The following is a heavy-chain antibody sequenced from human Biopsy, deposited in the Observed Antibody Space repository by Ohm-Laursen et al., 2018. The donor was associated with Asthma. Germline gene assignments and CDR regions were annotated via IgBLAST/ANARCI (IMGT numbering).Heavy chain of an antibody. Sequence: GSSVKVSYKTSGYTFNSAGITWARQAPGQGLEWMGWISVYNGNTKVAQKLQDRVTMITDTSTSTAYMELRSLRSDDTAVYFCARAVDYSRYYGIDVWGQGTTVTVS. J-gene: IGHJ6*02. CDR2: ISVYNGNT. V-gene: IGHV1-18*01. D-gene: IGHD3-10*01. CDR3: ARAVDYSRYYGIDV. CDR1: GYTFNSAG.